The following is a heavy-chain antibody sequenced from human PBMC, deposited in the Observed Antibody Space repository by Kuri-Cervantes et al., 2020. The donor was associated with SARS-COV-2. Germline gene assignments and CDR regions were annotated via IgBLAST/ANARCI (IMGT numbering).Heavy chain of an antibody. V-gene: IGHV3-74*01. CDR2: INSDGSST. J-gene: IGHJ6*02. Sequence: GESLKISCAASGFTFSSYWMHWVRQAPGEGLVWVSRINSDGSSTSYADSVKGRFTISRDNAKNTLYLQMNSLRAEDTAVYYCAGDPVTPGYYYYYGMDVWGQGTTVTVSS. CDR1: GFTFSSYW. D-gene: IGHD4-23*01. CDR3: AGDPVTPGYYYYYGMDV.